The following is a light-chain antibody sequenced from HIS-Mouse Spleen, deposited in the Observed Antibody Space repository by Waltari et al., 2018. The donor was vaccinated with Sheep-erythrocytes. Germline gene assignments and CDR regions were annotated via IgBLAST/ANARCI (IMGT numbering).Light chain of an antibody. J-gene: IGLJ3*02. Sequence: QSALTQPPSASGSPGQSVTISCTGTSSDVGGYNYVSWYQQHPGKAPKRMIYEVSKRPSGVHDRFSGAKSGNAASLTVSGLQAEDEADYYCSSYAGSNNWVFGGGTKLTVL. V-gene: IGLV2-8*01. CDR1: SSDVGGYNY. CDR2: EVS. CDR3: SSYAGSNNWV.